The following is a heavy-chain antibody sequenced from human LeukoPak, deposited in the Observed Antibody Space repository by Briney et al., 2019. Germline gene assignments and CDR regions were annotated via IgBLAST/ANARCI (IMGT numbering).Heavy chain of an antibody. CDR2: IYYSGST. CDR1: GGSISSSSYY. J-gene: IGHJ4*02. Sequence: PSETLSLTCTVSGGSISSSSYYWGWIRQPPGKGLEWIGSIYYSGSTYYNPSLKSRVTISVDTSKNQFSLKLSSVTAADTAVYYCARGRYSYGWYYYDSSGYQLFDYWGQATLVTVSS. V-gene: IGHV4-39*01. CDR3: ARGRYSYGWYYYDSSGYQLFDY. D-gene: IGHD3-22*01.